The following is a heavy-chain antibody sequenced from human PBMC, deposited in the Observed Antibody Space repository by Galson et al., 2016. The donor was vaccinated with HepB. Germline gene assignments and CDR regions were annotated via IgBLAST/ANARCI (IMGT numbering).Heavy chain of an antibody. Sequence: SLRLSCAASGFTFDDHAMHWVRQAPGKGLEWVSGISWNSGSIAYAESVKGRFIISRDNANNSLHLQMNSLRGEDTALYYCVKGQDSSGWYAWFDSWGQGTLVTVSS. CDR3: VKGQDSSGWYAWFDS. J-gene: IGHJ5*01. V-gene: IGHV3-9*01. D-gene: IGHD6-13*01. CDR1: GFTFDDHA. CDR2: ISWNSGSI.